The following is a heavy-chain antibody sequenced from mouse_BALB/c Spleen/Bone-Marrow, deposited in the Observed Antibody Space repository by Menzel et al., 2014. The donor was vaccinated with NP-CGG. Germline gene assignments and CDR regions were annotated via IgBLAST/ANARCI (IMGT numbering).Heavy chain of an antibody. D-gene: IGHD4-1*01. Sequence: VQLQQSGAELVKPGASVKLSCKASGYTFTSYYMYWVKQRPGQGLEWIGEINPSNGGTNFNEKFKSRATLTVDKSSSTAYMQLSNLTSEDSAVYYCTRGRTWDFDYWGQGTTLIVSS. CDR3: TRGRTWDFDY. CDR1: GYTFTSYY. J-gene: IGHJ2*01. CDR2: INPSNGGT. V-gene: IGHV1S81*02.